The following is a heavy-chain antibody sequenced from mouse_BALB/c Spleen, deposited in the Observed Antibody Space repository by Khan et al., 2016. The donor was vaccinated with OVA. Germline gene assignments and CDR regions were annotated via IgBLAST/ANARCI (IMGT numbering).Heavy chain of an antibody. CDR3: ARGYFGNYEFAY. CDR1: GYTFTNYW. D-gene: IGHD2-1*01. V-gene: IGHV1S132*01. Sequence: VQLQESGAELVKPGASVKLSCKTSGYTFTNYWIQWVKQRPGQGLGWIGQIFPGTGTTYSNENFKAKATLTVDTSSSTAYMQLRSLTSEDSAVYFCARGYFGNYEFAYWGQGTLVTVSA. CDR2: IFPGTGTT. J-gene: IGHJ3*01.